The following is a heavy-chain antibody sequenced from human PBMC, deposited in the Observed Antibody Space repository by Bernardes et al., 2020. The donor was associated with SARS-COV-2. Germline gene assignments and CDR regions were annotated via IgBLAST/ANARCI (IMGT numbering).Heavy chain of an antibody. CDR3: AKEGGGSYGVFFDS. D-gene: IGHD4-17*01. Sequence: GGSLRLSCAASGFTFTTYAMSWVRQAPGKGLEWVSGIVGGGGGTHYADSVKGRFTISGDNSKSTLYLQMNSLRDEDTAIYYCAKEGGGSYGVFFDSWGQGALVTVSS. CDR1: GFTFTTYA. V-gene: IGHV3-23*01. CDR2: IVGGGGGT. J-gene: IGHJ4*02.